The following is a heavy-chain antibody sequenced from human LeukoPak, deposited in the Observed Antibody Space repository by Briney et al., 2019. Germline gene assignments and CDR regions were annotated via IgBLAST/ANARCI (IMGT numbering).Heavy chain of an antibody. V-gene: IGHV3-30*03. D-gene: IGHD3-3*01. CDR3: AREYNPRNYDFWSGYYNDY. CDR2: ISYDGSNK. J-gene: IGHJ4*02. Sequence: GGSLRLSCAASGFTFSSYGMHWVRQAPGKGLEWVAVISYDGSNKYYADSVKGRFTISRDNSKNTLYLQMNSLRAEDTAVYYCAREYNPRNYDFWSGYYNDYWGQGTLVTVSS. CDR1: GFTFSSYG.